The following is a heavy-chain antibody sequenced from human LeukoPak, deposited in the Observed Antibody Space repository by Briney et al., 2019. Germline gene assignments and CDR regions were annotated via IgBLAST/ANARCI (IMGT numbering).Heavy chain of an antibody. CDR3: VKGLGFYTYYSMDV. CDR2: MSSNGGST. V-gene: IGHV3-64D*06. J-gene: IGHJ6*02. Sequence: GGSLRLSCAASGFSFSSSDMHWVRQAPGKGLEYVSGMSSNGGSTYYADSVKGRFTISRDNSKNTLNLQMSSLRAEDTAVYYCVKGLGFYTYYSMDVWGQGTTVTVSS. CDR1: GFSFSSSD. D-gene: IGHD2/OR15-2a*01.